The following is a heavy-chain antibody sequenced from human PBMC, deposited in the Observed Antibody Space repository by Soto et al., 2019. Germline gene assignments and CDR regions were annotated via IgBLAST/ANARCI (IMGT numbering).Heavy chain of an antibody. J-gene: IGHJ6*03. V-gene: IGHV1-18*01. Sequence: QVQLVQSGAEVKKPGASVKVSCKASGYTFTSYAISWVRQAPGQGLEWMGWISAYNGNTNYAQKLQGRVTMTTDTSTSTAYMELSSLRSDETAVYYCARETVRDSYGFLPLQNRGLYYMDVWGKGTTVTVSS. D-gene: IGHD5-18*01. CDR1: GYTFTSYA. CDR3: ARETVRDSYGFLPLQNRGLYYMDV. CDR2: ISAYNGNT.